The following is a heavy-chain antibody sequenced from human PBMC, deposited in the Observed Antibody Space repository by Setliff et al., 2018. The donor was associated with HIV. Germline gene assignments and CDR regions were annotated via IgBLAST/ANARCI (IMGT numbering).Heavy chain of an antibody. D-gene: IGHD6-13*01. CDR3: ARVGSSWYLGGWVDP. V-gene: IGHV4-30-4*08. Sequence: SETLSLTCTVSGDSISSGDYYWSWIRQPPGKGLEWIGNIYYSGSTYYNPSLKSRVTISVDTSKNRFSLRLTSVTAADTAVYYCARVGSSWYLGGWVDPWGQGTLVTVSS. J-gene: IGHJ5*02. CDR2: IYYSGST. CDR1: GDSISSGDYY.